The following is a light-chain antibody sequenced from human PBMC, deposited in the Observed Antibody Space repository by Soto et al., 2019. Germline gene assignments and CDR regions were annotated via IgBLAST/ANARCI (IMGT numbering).Light chain of an antibody. V-gene: IGLV2-8*01. CDR2: EVT. CDR3: SSYTGSNPSYV. J-gene: IGLJ1*01. CDR1: SSDVGGYDY. Sequence: QSVLTQPPSASGSPGQSVTISCTGTSSDVGGYDYVSWYQQHPGKAPKLMIYEVTIRPSGVSDRFSGSKSGNTASLTVSGLQAEDEADYYCSSYTGSNPSYVFGTGTKLTVL.